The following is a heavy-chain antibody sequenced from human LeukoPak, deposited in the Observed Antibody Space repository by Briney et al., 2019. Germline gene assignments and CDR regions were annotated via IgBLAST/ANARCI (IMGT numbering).Heavy chain of an antibody. Sequence: GGSLRLSCAASGFTFSSYAMSWVRQAPGKGLERVSAISGSGGSTYYADSVKGRFTISRDNSKNTLYLQMNSLRAEDTAVYYCAKGRYYYDSRTDFDYWGQGTLVTVSS. J-gene: IGHJ4*02. V-gene: IGHV3-23*01. CDR2: ISGSGGST. D-gene: IGHD3-22*01. CDR1: GFTFSSYA. CDR3: AKGRYYYDSRTDFDY.